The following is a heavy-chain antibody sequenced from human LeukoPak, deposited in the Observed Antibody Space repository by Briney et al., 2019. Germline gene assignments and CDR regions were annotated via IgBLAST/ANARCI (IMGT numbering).Heavy chain of an antibody. V-gene: IGHV3-7*01. Sequence: PGGSLRLSCTASGFIFSNYWMTWVPQAAGNGLECVTQINQDGSKEYYIDSVKARFSISRDNARNSLSLQMNSLRAEDTAVYYCVRDGGVSGYDLLDYWGQGTLVTVSS. J-gene: IGHJ4*02. CDR3: VRDGGVSGYDLLDY. CDR1: GFIFSNYW. D-gene: IGHD5-12*01. CDR2: INQDGSKE.